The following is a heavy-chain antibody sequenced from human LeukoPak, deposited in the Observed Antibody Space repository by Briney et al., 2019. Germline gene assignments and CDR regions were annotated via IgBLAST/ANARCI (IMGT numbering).Heavy chain of an antibody. D-gene: IGHD3-22*01. CDR1: GFTFSNYW. CDR3: ARSGYYYDSLDY. CDR2: INSDGRII. V-gene: IGHV3-74*01. Sequence: PGGSLRLSCAASGFTFSNYWMHWVRQVPGKGLVWVSHINSDGRIINYADSVKGRFTISRDNAKNTLYLQMNSLRVEDTAVYYCARSGYYYDSLDYWGQGTLVTVSS. J-gene: IGHJ4*02.